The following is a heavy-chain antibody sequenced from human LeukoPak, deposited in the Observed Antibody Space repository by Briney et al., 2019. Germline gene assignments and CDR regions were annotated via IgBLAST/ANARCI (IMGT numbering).Heavy chain of an antibody. J-gene: IGHJ4*02. CDR2: ISGSGSST. CDR1: GFTFSSYA. V-gene: IGHV3-23*01. Sequence: GGSLRLSCAASGFTFSSYAMSWVRQAPGKGLEWVSAISGSGSSTYYADSVKGRFTISRDNSKNTLYLQMNSLRAEDTAVYYCAKGNSWYYDYVWGSYPVGYYFDYWGQGTLVTVSS. CDR3: AKGNSWYYDYVWGSYPVGYYFDY. D-gene: IGHD3-16*02.